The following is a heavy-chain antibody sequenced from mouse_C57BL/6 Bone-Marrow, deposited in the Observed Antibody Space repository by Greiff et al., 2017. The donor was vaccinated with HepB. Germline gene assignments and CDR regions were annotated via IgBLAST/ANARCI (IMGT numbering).Heavy chain of an antibody. D-gene: IGHD3-2*02. Sequence: EVQLQQSGPELVKPGASVKISCKASGYTFTDYYMNWVKQSHGKSLEWIGDINPNNGGTSYNQKFKGKATLTVDKSSSTAYMELRSLTSEDSAVYYCARWSSGRAWFAYWGQGTLVTVSA. CDR1: GYTFTDYY. CDR3: ARWSSGRAWFAY. CDR2: INPNNGGT. J-gene: IGHJ3*01. V-gene: IGHV1-26*01.